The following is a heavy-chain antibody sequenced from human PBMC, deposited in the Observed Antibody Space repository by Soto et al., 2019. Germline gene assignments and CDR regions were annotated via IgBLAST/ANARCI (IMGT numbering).Heavy chain of an antibody. Sequence: SETLSLTCTVSGGSVSSGSYYWSWIRQPPGKGLEWIGYIYYSGSTNYNPSLKSRVTISVDTSKNQFSLKLSSVTAADTAVYYCARVAAAGTPFDYWGQGTLVTVSS. CDR1: GGSVSSGSYY. CDR3: ARVAAAGTPFDY. V-gene: IGHV4-61*01. CDR2: IYYSGST. J-gene: IGHJ4*02. D-gene: IGHD6-13*01.